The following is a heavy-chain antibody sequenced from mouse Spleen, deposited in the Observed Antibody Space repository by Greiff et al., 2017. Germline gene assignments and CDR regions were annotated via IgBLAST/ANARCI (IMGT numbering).Heavy chain of an antibody. V-gene: IGHV14-3*02. CDR1: GFNIKDTY. Sequence: VQLQQSGAELVKPGASVKLSCTASGFNIKDTYMHWVKQRPEQGLEWIGRIDPANGNTKYDPKFQGKATITADTSSNTAYLQLSSLTSEDTAVYYCARDYRYPYYYAMDYWGQGTSVTVSS. D-gene: IGHD2-14*01. CDR3: ARDYRYPYYYAMDY. J-gene: IGHJ4*01. CDR2: IDPANGNT.